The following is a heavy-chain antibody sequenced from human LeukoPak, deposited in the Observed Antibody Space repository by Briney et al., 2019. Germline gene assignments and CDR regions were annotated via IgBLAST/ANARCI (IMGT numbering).Heavy chain of an antibody. J-gene: IGHJ5*02. CDR2: ISSSSNYI. Sequence: GGSLRLSCAASGFPFSTYSMNWVRQAPGKGLEWVSSISSSSNYIYYTDSVKGRFTISRDNAKNSLYLQMNRLRAEDTAVYYCARDHFVNWNYPLNWFDPWGQGTLVTVSS. CDR1: GFPFSTYS. CDR3: ARDHFVNWNYPLNWFDP. V-gene: IGHV3-21*01. D-gene: IGHD1-7*01.